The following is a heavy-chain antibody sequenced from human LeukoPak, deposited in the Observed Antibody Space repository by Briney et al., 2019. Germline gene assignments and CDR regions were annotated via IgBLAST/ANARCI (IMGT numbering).Heavy chain of an antibody. CDR1: GGSISGYH. CDR3: ARKTYCSGGRCYGENWFDP. Sequence: SETLSLTCTVTGGSISGYHWNWLRQSPGKGLEWIGNIFYTGNVDYNPSLQSRVTNSVDTSKNEISLILSSVTAADTAVYYCARKTYCSGGRCYGENWFDPWGQGTLVTVSS. V-gene: IGHV4-59*08. D-gene: IGHD2-15*01. J-gene: IGHJ5*02. CDR2: IFYTGNV.